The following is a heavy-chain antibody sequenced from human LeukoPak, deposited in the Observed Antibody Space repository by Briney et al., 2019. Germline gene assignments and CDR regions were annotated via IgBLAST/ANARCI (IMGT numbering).Heavy chain of an antibody. J-gene: IGHJ4*02. CDR2: IYTSGST. CDR3: AREAYCGGGCYSDPAEFVDY. D-gene: IGHD2-21*02. Sequence: PSETLSLTCTVSGGSTSSYYWSWIRQPAGQGLEWIGRIYTSGSTNYKPSLNSRVTMSVDTSKNQFSLKLSSVTAADTAVYYCAREAYCGGGCYSDPAEFVDYWGQGTLVTVSS. V-gene: IGHV4-4*07. CDR1: GGSTSSYY.